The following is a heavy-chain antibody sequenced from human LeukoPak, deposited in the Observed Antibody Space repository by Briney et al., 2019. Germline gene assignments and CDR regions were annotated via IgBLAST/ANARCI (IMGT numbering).Heavy chain of an antibody. D-gene: IGHD3-10*01. CDR3: ARGLWRFDY. CDR2: ISTEGNT. CDR1: GFTARSNY. J-gene: IGHJ4*02. Sequence: GGSLRLSCAASGFTARSNYMSWVRQAPGKGLEWVSLISTEGNTYYADSVKGRFTISRDNAKNSLYLQMNSLRDEDTAVYHCARGLWRFDYWGQGTLVTVSS. V-gene: IGHV3-53*01.